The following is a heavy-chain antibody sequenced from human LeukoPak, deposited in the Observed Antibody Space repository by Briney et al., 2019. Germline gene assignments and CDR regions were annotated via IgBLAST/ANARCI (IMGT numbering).Heavy chain of an antibody. CDR2: IYHSGST. CDR3: ARDQDYGLGY. J-gene: IGHJ4*02. CDR1: GGSISSSSYY. Sequence: PSETLSLTCTVSGGSISSSSYYWGWIRQPPGKGLEWIGYIYHSGSTYYNPSLKSRVTISVDRSKNQFSLKLSSVTAADTAVYYCARDQDYGLGYWGQGTLVTVSS. V-gene: IGHV4-39*07. D-gene: IGHD4-17*01.